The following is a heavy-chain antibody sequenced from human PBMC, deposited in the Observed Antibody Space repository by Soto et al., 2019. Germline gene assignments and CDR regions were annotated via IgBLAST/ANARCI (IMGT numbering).Heavy chain of an antibody. CDR2: IYHNRNT. Sequence: QLQLQESGSGLVKPSQTLSLTCAVSGGSISSGGYSWSWFRQPPGKGLEWIGYIYHNRNTYYNPSLKSRVTIAVDRSKNQFSLKLSSVTAADTAMYYCARVPSPWGQGTLVTVSS. V-gene: IGHV4-30-2*01. CDR3: ARVPSP. CDR1: GGSISSGGYS. J-gene: IGHJ5*02.